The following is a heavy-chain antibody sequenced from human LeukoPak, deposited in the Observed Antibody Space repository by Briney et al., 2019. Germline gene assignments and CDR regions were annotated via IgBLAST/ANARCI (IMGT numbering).Heavy chain of an antibody. CDR2: INHSGST. CDR1: GGSFSGYY. CDR3: ARDVGAVLGEVYFDY. J-gene: IGHJ4*02. V-gene: IGHV4-34*01. D-gene: IGHD3-10*02. Sequence: SEALSLTCAVYGGSFSGYYWSWIRQPPGKGLEWIGEINHSGSTNYNPSLKSRVTISVDTSKNQFSLKLSSVTAEDTAVYYCARDVGAVLGEVYFDYWGQGTLVTVSS.